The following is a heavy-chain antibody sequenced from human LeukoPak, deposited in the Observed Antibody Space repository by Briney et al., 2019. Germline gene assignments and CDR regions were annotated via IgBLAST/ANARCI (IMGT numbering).Heavy chain of an antibody. D-gene: IGHD3-22*01. Sequence: ASVKVSCKASGYTFTSYDINWVRQATGQGLEWMGWMNPNSGNTGYTQKFQGRVTMTRNTSISTAYMELGSLRSEDTAVYYCARGLDGSKVINYYYGMDVWGQGTTVTVSS. J-gene: IGHJ6*02. CDR1: GYTFTSYD. CDR2: MNPNSGNT. V-gene: IGHV1-8*01. CDR3: ARGLDGSKVINYYYGMDV.